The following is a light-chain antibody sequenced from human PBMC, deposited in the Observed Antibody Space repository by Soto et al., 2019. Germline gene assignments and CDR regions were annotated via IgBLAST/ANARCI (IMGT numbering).Light chain of an antibody. J-gene: IGKJ1*01. CDR3: QQYGSSP. Sequence: EIVLTQSPGTLSLSPGESATLSCRASQSLSSSYLAWYQQKPGQAPRLLIYGASSRATGIPDRFSGSGSGTDFTLTISRLEPEDFAVYYCQQYGSSPFGQGTKVDIK. V-gene: IGKV3-20*01. CDR2: GAS. CDR1: QSLSSSY.